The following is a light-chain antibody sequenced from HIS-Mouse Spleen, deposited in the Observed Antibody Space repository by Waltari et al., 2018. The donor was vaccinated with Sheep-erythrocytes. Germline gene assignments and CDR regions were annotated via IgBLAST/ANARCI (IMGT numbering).Light chain of an antibody. V-gene: IGLV2-23*01. CDR1: SSAVGSYQL. J-gene: IGLJ2*01. CDR3: CSYAGSSTLV. Sequence: QSALTQPRSVSGSPGQSVTISCTGTSSAVGSYQLVSWYQQHPGKAPKLMIYEGSKRPSGVSNRFSGSKSGNTASLTISGLQAEDEADYYCCSYAGSSTLVFGGGTKLTVL. CDR2: EGS.